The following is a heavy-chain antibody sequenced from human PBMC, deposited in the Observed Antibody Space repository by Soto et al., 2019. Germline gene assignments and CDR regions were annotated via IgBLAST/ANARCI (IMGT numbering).Heavy chain of an antibody. CDR3: ATATFQVPFDP. V-gene: IGHV4-30-4*01. CDR1: GGSISSSSYY. J-gene: IGHJ5*02. CDR2: IYNSGST. Sequence: TSETLSLTCTVSGGSISSSSYYWSWIRQPPGKGLEWIGYIYNSGSTYYNPSLKSRVTISVDTSKNQFSLKLSSVTAADTAVYYCATATFQVPFDPWGPGTLVTVSS.